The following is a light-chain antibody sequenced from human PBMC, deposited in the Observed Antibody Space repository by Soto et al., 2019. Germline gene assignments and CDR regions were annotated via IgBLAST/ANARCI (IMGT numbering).Light chain of an antibody. CDR3: AAWDDSLSCPV. Sequence: QSVLTQPPSASGTPGQRVTISCSGSRASIGSNTVTWYQHLPGAAPKLLVYNNNQRPSGVPDRFSGSKSDTSASLAISGLQFEDEAVYYWAAWDDSLSCPVFGGGTKLTVL. V-gene: IGLV1-44*01. CDR1: RASIGSNT. J-gene: IGLJ3*02. CDR2: NNN.